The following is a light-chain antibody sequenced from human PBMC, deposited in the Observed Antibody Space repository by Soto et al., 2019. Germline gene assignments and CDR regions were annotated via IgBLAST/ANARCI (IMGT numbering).Light chain of an antibody. CDR2: AAS. V-gene: IGKV1-39*01. CDR3: QQSYSTPWT. J-gene: IGKJ1*01. CDR1: QSISSY. Sequence: DIQMTQSPSSLSASVGDRVTITCRASQSISSYLNWYQQKPGKAPKLLIYAASSLQSGVPSRFSGSGSGTDFTLTISSLQPEDFATYYCQQSYSTPWTLXQGTKVDSK.